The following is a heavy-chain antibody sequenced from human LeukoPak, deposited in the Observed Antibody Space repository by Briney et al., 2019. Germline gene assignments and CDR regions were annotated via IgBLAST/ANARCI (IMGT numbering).Heavy chain of an antibody. CDR2: ISYNGNT. D-gene: IGHD5-18*01. V-gene: IGHV4-39*01. Sequence: SETLSLTCTVSGGSMTSDSYNWGWIRQPPGKGLEWIGTISYNGNTFYNPSLLRSRVTMSVDTSKNQFSLMLTSVTAADTAVYYCARITAMVIAWGQGTLVTVSS. CDR3: ARITAMVIA. J-gene: IGHJ5*02. CDR1: GGSMTSDSYN.